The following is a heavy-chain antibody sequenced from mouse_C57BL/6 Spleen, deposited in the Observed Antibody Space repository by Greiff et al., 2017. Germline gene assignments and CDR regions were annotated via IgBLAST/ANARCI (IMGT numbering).Heavy chain of an antibody. J-gene: IGHJ1*03. Sequence: QVQLQQSGAELVKPGASVKMSCKASGYTFTSYWITWVKQRPGQGLEWIGDIYPGSGSTNYNEKFKSKATLTVDTSSSTAYMQLSSLTSEDSAVYYCARGDGSSLSWYFDVWGTGTTVTVSS. CDR3: ARGDGSSLSWYFDV. CDR1: GYTFTSYW. CDR2: IYPGSGST. V-gene: IGHV1-55*01. D-gene: IGHD1-1*01.